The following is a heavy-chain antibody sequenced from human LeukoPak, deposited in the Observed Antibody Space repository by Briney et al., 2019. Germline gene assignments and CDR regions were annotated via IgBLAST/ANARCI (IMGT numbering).Heavy chain of an antibody. CDR1: GDSFSYFY. D-gene: IGHD6-19*01. CDR3: ARGFDSSSDWYPAFDI. Sequence: SETLSLTCTVSGDSFSYFYWSWIRQPPGKGLEYIGYIYYSGITNYNPSLKSRVTISVDTSKNQFSLRLNSVTAADTAMYYCARGFDSSSDWYPAFDIWGHGTMGTVSS. V-gene: IGHV4-59*01. J-gene: IGHJ3*02. CDR2: IYYSGIT.